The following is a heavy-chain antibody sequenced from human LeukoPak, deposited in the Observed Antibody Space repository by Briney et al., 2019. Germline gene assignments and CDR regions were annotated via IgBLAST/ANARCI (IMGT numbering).Heavy chain of an antibody. CDR3: AKDIMGYCSSTSC. CDR1: GFTFSSYA. V-gene: IGHV3-30*18. D-gene: IGHD2-2*01. CDR2: ISYDGSNK. Sequence: GGSLRLSCAASGFTFSSYAMSWVRQAPGNGLEWVAVISYDGSNKYYADSVKGRFTISRDNSKNTLYLQMNSLRAEDTAVYYCAKDIMGYCSSTSCWGQGTLVTVSS. J-gene: IGHJ4*02.